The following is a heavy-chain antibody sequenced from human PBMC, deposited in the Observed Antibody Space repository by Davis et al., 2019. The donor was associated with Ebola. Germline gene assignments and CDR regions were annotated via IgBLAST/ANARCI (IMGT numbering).Heavy chain of an antibody. CDR2: INYSGST. CDR3: ARGGGFGGYGMDV. V-gene: IGHV4-34*01. D-gene: IGHD3-10*01. CDR1: GGSFSGYY. Sequence: MPSETLSLTCAVYGGSFSGYYWTWIRQPPGKGLEWIGEINYSGSTNYNPSLTSRVTISVDTSKNQFSLKLSSVTAADTAVYYCARGGGFGGYGMDVWGQGTTVTVSS. J-gene: IGHJ6*02.